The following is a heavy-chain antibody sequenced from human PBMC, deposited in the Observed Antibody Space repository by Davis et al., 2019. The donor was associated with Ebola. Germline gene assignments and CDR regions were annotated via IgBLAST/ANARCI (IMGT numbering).Heavy chain of an antibody. CDR3: ARWVATNYWYFDL. CDR2: IYYSGST. CDR1: GGSISSSSYY. Sequence: SETLSLTCTVSGGSISSSSYYWGWIRQPPGKGLEWIGSIYYSGSTYYNPSLKSRVTISVDTSKNQFSLKLSSVTAADTAVYYCARWVATNYWYFDLWGRGTLVTVSS. D-gene: IGHD5-12*01. J-gene: IGHJ2*01. V-gene: IGHV4-39*01.